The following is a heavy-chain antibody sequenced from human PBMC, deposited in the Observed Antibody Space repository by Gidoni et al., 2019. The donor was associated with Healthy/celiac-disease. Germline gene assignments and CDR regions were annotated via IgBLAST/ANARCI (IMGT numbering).Heavy chain of an antibody. Sequence: QVQLVQSGAEVKKPGASVKVSCKASGYTFTSYYMHWRRQAPGQGLEWMGIINPSGGSTSYAQKFQGRVTMTRDTSTSTVYMELSSLRSEDTAVYYCARERGGRDSIPSYYYYYGMDVWGQGTTVTVSS. CDR3: ARERGGRDSIPSYYYYYGMDV. CDR1: GYTFTSYY. CDR2: INPSGGST. D-gene: IGHD3-22*01. J-gene: IGHJ6*02. V-gene: IGHV1-46*01.